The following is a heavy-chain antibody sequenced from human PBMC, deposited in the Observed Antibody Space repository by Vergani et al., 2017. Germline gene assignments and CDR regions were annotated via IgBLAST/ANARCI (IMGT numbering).Heavy chain of an antibody. D-gene: IGHD1-14*01. CDR1: GNRFTAYS. CDR3: ATNDRARQPPGGY. V-gene: IGHV1-2*06. CDR2: INLNNGDT. J-gene: IGHJ4*02. Sequence: QVQLVQSGAEVKRPGASVKVSCKSSGNRFTAYSMHWVREAPGQGLEWMGRINLNNGDTQYAPKFQVRVTMTRDTSISTGYMELNSLRSDDTAVYYCATNDRARQPPGGYCGQGSLVTVSS.